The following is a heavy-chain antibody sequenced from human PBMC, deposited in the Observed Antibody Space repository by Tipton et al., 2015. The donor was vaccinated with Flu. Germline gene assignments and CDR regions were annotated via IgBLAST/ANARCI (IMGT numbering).Heavy chain of an antibody. Sequence: TLSLTCTVSGDSISSTYYWGWIRQPLGKGLEWIGNIHRGGSALYNPSLSSRVTISADTSKNQFSLKLSSVTAADTAVYYCARGDYGDYKYVWGQGTTVTVSS. CDR2: IHRGGSA. CDR3: ARGDYGDYKYV. J-gene: IGHJ6*03. D-gene: IGHD4-17*01. V-gene: IGHV4-38-2*02. CDR1: GDSISSTYY.